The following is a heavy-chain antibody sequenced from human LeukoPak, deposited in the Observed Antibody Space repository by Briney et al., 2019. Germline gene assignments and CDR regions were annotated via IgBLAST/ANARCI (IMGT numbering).Heavy chain of an antibody. CDR2: IYYSGST. V-gene: IGHV4-59*08. J-gene: IGHJ2*01. CDR1: GGSISSNY. CDR3: ARRAGWYFDL. Sequence: SETLSLTCTFSGGSISSNYWRWIRQPPGKGLEWIGYIYYSGSTNYNPSLKSRVTISVDTSKNQFSLKLSSVTAADTAVYYCARRAGWYFDLWGRGTLVTVSS.